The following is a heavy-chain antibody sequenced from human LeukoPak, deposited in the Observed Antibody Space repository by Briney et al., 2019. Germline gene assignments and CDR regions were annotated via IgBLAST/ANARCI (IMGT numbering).Heavy chain of an antibody. V-gene: IGHV3-23*01. Sequence: GGSLRLSCAASGFTLSSYAMSWVRQPPRKELEWVSAISVIGGSTYHADSVKGRFPISRDNSKNPLYLQMDSLRAEDPAVYYCAKEKRSEYWGQRTLVSVSS. CDR1: GFTLSSYA. CDR2: ISVIGGST. CDR3: AKEKRSEY. D-gene: IGHD6-25*01. J-gene: IGHJ4*02.